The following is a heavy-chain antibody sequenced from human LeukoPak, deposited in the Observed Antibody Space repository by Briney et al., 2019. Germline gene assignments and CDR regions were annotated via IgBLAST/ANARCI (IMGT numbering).Heavy chain of an antibody. CDR3: AKGRGVVAATFHDY. CDR1: GFTFSSYG. CDR2: ISGSGGST. V-gene: IGHV3-23*01. Sequence: GGTLRLSCAASGFTFSSYGMSWVRQAPGKGLEWVSAISGSGGSTYYADSVKGRFTISRDNSKNPLYLQMSSRRAEDTAVYYCAKGRGVVAATFHDYWGQGTLVTVSS. D-gene: IGHD2-15*01. J-gene: IGHJ4*02.